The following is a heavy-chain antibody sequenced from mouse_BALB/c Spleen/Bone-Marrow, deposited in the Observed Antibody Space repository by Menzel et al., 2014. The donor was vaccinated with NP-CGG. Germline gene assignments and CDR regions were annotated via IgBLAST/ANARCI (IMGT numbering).Heavy chain of an antibody. CDR2: INRDGGIT. V-gene: IGHV5-6-2*01. D-gene: IGHD1-1*02. J-gene: IGHJ2*01. CDR3: ARRELRWSYFDY. Sequence: EVQVVESGGGLVKLGGSLKLSCAASGFTFSSYYMSWVRQTPEKRLELVAAINRDGGITFYPDTVKGRFTIPRDNANNTLYLQVSSLKSEDTALYYCARRELRWSYFDYRGQGTTLTVSS. CDR1: GFTFSSYY.